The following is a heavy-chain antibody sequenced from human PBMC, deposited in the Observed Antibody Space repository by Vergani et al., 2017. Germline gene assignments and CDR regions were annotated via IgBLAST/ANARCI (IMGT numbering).Heavy chain of an antibody. CDR3: ARGAAAPFLEWLVRPTFDY. Sequence: QVQLQQWGAGLLKPSETLSLTCAVYGGSFSGYYWSWIRQPPGKGLEWIGEINHSGSTNYNPSLKSRVTISVDTSKNQFSLKLSSVTAADTAVYYCARGAAAPFLEWLVRPTFDYWGQGTLVTVSS. V-gene: IGHV4-34*01. CDR1: GGSFSGYY. J-gene: IGHJ4*02. CDR2: INHSGST. D-gene: IGHD3-3*01.